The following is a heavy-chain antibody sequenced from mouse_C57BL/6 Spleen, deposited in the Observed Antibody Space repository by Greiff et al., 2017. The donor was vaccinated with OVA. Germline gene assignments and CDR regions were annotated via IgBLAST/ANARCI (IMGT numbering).Heavy chain of an antibody. CDR3: ASYHGSSYYAMDY. V-gene: IGHV1-26*01. J-gene: IGHJ4*01. CDR1: GYTFTDYY. Sequence: EVQLQQSGPELVKPGASVKISCKASGYTFTDYYMNWVKQSHGKSLEWIGDINPNNGGTSYNQKFKGKATLTVDKSSSTAYMELRSLTSEDSAVYYCASYHGSSYYAMDYWGQGTSVTVSS. D-gene: IGHD1-1*01. CDR2: INPNNGGT.